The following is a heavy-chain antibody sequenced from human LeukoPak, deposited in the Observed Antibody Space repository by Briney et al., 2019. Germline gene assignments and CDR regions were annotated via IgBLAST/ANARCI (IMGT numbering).Heavy chain of an antibody. J-gene: IGHJ6*02. CDR1: GYTFTSYD. V-gene: IGHV1-8*01. CDR3: ARALYYYDSSGYSTYYYYYGMDV. Sequence: ASVKVSCKASGYTFTSYDLNWVRQATGQGLGWMGWMNPNSGNTGYAQKFQGRVTMTRNTSTSTAYMELTSLRSEDTAVYYCARALYYYDSSGYSTYYYYYGMDVWGQGTTVTVS. CDR2: MNPNSGNT. D-gene: IGHD3-22*01.